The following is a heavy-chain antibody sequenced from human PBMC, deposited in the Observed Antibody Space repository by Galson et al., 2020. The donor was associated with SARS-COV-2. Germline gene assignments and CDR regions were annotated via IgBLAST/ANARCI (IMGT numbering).Heavy chain of an antibody. Sequence: GGSLRLSCLSSGFTFSSYWMHWVRQAPGKGLVWVSYINSDGSRATYADSVRGRFTVSRDNAKNTLLLQMRSLRADDTAVYYCVRGRRITQIDQWGQGTLVTVSS. J-gene: IGHJ4*02. CDR2: INSDGSRA. D-gene: IGHD1-20*01. V-gene: IGHV3-74*01. CDR1: GFTFSSYW. CDR3: VRGRRITQIDQ.